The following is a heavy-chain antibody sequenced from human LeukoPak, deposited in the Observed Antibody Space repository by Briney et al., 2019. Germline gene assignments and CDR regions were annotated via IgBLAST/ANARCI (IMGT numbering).Heavy chain of an antibody. CDR3: ARDSEDVLRYFDWLLPFDY. Sequence: PGGSLRLSFAASGFPFSSYSMNWVRQAPGKGLEWVSSISSSSSYIYYADSVKGRFTISRDNAKNSLYLQMNSLRAEDTAVYYCARDSEDVLRYFDWLLPFDYWGQGTLVTVSS. CDR1: GFPFSSYS. J-gene: IGHJ4*02. D-gene: IGHD3-9*01. CDR2: ISSSSSYI. V-gene: IGHV3-21*01.